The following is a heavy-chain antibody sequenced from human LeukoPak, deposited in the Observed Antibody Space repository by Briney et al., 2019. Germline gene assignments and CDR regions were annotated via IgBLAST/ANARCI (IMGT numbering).Heavy chain of an antibody. CDR3: AKSSGIAAAGNNWFDP. V-gene: IGHV3-23*01. J-gene: IGHJ5*02. CDR1: GFTFSSYA. CDR2: ISASGAGT. D-gene: IGHD6-13*01. Sequence: GGSLRLSCAASGFTFSSYAMSWVRQAPGKGLEWVSAISASGAGTYYAASVKGRFTISRDNSKNTLYLQMNSLRAEDTAVYYCAKSSGIAAAGNNWFDPWGQGTLVTVSS.